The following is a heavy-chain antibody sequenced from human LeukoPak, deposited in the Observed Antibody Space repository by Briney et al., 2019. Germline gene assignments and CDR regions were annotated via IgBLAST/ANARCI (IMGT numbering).Heavy chain of an antibody. CDR1: GGSISSGDYY. V-gene: IGHV4-39*01. D-gene: IGHD3-22*01. J-gene: IGHJ3*02. Sequence: SETLSLTCTVSGGSISSGDYYWSWIRQPPGKGLEWIGSIYYSGSTYYKPSLKSRVTISADTSKNQFFLNLSSVTAADTAVYYCARRDKVEQLYYYDSSGYYPGAFDIWGQGTMVTVSS. CDR2: IYYSGST. CDR3: ARRDKVEQLYYYDSSGYYPGAFDI.